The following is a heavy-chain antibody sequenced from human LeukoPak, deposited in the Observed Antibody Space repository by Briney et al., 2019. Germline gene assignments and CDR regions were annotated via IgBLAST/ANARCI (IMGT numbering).Heavy chain of an antibody. J-gene: IGHJ5*02. D-gene: IGHD6-19*01. CDR1: GFTFSGYA. CDR2: VGSRGDAI. CDR3: ARPRITVAGTRYFDP. V-gene: IGHV3-23*01. Sequence: GGSLRLSCAVSGFTFSGYAMSWVRQAPGKGLEWVSAVGSRGDAIYYADSVKGRFTISGDNSKDTLYLQMNSLRPEDTAVYYCARPRITVAGTRYFDPWGQGTLVTVSS.